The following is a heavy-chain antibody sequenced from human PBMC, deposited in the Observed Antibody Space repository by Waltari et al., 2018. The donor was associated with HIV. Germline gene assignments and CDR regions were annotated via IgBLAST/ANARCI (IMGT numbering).Heavy chain of an antibody. CDR3: ASRTKGYCPSGLCLNIDV. D-gene: IGHD2-8*01. V-gene: IGHV1-8*02. J-gene: IGHJ6*02. CDR1: GYTLGSYD. Sequence: QADLVQSGAEVKKLGASVKVSCKAIGYTLGSYDINWVRQAAGQGLEWVGWMNPNSGNAGYAQKFQGRVTMTRNSSTSTAYMELSGLTSEDTAVYDCASRTKGYCPSGLCLNIDVWGQGTTVTVSS. CDR2: MNPNSGNA.